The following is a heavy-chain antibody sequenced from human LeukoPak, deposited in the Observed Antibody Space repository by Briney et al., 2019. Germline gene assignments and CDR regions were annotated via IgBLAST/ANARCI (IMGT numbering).Heavy chain of an antibody. CDR1: GFTFSSYA. D-gene: IGHD6-13*01. V-gene: IGHV3-23*01. Sequence: GGSLRLSCAASGFTFSSYAMSWVRQAPGKGLEWVSAISGSGGSTYYADSVKGRFTISRDNSKNTLYLQMNSLRAEDTAVYYCAKDTGYSSSWYSDYWGQGTLVTVSS. CDR3: AKDTGYSSSWYSDY. J-gene: IGHJ4*02. CDR2: ISGSGGST.